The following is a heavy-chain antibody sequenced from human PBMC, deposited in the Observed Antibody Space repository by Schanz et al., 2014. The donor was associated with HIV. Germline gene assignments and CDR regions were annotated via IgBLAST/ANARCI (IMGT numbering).Heavy chain of an antibody. CDR3: ATSTPYYYDPDALDI. V-gene: IGHV1-69*06. J-gene: IGHJ3*02. D-gene: IGHD3-22*01. CDR2: LVPISTTA. Sequence: QVQLVQSGAAVKKPGASVKVSCKASGYTFTVYSMHWVRQAPGQGLEWMGGLVPISTTANYAQTFQGRVTLTADKSTNTAYMELSRLHSEDTAIYYCATSTPYYYDPDALDIWGQGTMVIVSS. CDR1: GYTFTVYS.